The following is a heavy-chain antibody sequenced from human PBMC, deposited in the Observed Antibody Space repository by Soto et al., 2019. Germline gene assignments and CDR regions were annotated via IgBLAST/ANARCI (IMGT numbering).Heavy chain of an antibody. D-gene: IGHD2-15*01. CDR2: IWYDGSNK. CDR1: GFTFSSYG. CDR3: ASGGYYYGMDV. Sequence: QVQLVESGGGVVQPGRSLRLSCAASGFTFSSYGMHWVRQAPGKGLEWVAVIWYDGSNKYYADSVKGRFTISRDNSKNTLYLQMNSLRAEDTAVYYCASGGYYYGMDVWGQGTTVTVSS. J-gene: IGHJ6*02. V-gene: IGHV3-33*01.